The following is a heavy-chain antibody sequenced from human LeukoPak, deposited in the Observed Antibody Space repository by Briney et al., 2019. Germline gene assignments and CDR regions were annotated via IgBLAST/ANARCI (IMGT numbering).Heavy chain of an antibody. CDR1: GFTFSSYG. D-gene: IGHD1-26*01. V-gene: IGHV3-33*01. J-gene: IGHJ4*02. CDR3: ARDSASTPLDY. Sequence: GGSLRLSCATSGFTFSSYGIHWVCQAPGKGVEWVAVVSNDGRNEYYADSVQGRFSISRDNSKNTVYLQMNSLRAEDTAVYYCARDSASTPLDYWGQGTLVTVSS. CDR2: VSNDGRNE.